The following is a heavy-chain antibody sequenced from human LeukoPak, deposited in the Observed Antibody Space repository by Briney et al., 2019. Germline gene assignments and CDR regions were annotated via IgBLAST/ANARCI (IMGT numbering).Heavy chain of an antibody. Sequence: SETLSLTCAVSGASISSSDWCSWVRQPPGKGLEWIGEIYHSGGTNYNLSLKSRVTISMDKSDNQFSLNLSSVPAADTAVYYCASHIVGATAFGYWGQGTLVTVSS. D-gene: IGHD1-26*01. CDR2: IYHSGGT. CDR1: GASISSSDW. J-gene: IGHJ4*02. V-gene: IGHV4-4*02. CDR3: ASHIVGATAFGY.